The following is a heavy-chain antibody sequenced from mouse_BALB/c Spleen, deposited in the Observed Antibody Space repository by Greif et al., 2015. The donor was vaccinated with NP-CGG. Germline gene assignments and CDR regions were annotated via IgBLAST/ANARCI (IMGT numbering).Heavy chain of an antibody. J-gene: IGHJ2*01. CDR1: GYTFTSYW. D-gene: IGHD2-3*01. Sequence: QVQLQQSGAELAKPGASVKMSCKASGYTFTSYWMHWVKQRPGQGLEWIGYINPSTGYTEYNQKFKDKATLTADKSSSTAYMHLSSLTSEDSAFYYCAIYDGYYFDYWGQGTTLTVSS. V-gene: IGHV1-7*01. CDR2: INPSTGYT. CDR3: AIYDGYYFDY.